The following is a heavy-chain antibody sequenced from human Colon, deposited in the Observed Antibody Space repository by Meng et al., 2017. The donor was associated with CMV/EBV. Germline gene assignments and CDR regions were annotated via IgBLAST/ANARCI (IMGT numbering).Heavy chain of an antibody. V-gene: IGHV1-2*02. D-gene: IGHD1-26*01. Sequence: QVQVLRSGAGAKTPGASVKVSCKASGYTFTGYFMYWVRQAPGQVLEWMGSINPNSGGTNYAQKFQGRVTMTRDTSINTAYRQLSRLRSNDTAVYYCATVAGGDFDYWGQGTLVTVSS. CDR1: GYTFTGYF. CDR3: ATVAGGDFDY. CDR2: INPNSGGT. J-gene: IGHJ4*02.